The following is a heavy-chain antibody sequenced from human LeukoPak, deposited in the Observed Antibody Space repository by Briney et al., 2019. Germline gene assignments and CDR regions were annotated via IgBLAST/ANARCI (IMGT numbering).Heavy chain of an antibody. CDR2: FDPEDGET. Sequence: GASVKVSCKVSGYTLTELSMHWVRQAPGKGLEWMGGFDPEDGETIYAQKFQGRVTMTEDTSTDTAYMELSSLRSEDTAVYYCATAVGGSGSYYTDYWGQGTLVTVSS. V-gene: IGHV1-24*01. CDR3: ATAVGGSGSYYTDY. CDR1: GYTLTELS. D-gene: IGHD3-10*01. J-gene: IGHJ4*02.